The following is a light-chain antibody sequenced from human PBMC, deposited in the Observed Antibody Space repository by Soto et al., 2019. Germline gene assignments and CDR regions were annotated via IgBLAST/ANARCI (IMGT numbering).Light chain of an antibody. CDR2: GAS. CDR3: QQYNTWPPGYT. Sequence: EIVMTQSPATLSVSPGERATLSCRASQSVSSNLAWYRQQPGQAPRLLIYGASTRATGIPARFSGSGSGTEFTLTISSLQSEDFAVYYCQQYNTWPPGYTFGQGTKLDIK. CDR1: QSVSSN. V-gene: IGKV3-15*01. J-gene: IGKJ2*01.